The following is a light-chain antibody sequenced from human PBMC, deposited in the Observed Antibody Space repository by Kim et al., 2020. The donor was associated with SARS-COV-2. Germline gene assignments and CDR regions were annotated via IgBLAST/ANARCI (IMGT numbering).Light chain of an antibody. CDR1: QSVATY. V-gene: IGKV3-11*01. CDR2: DAS. Sequence: PGERATLSCRASQSVATYLAWYQQKPCQAPGLLIYDASKRATGIPARFRGSGSGTDFTLTIGTLEPEDSAVYYCQQRGNFGQGTRLEIK. J-gene: IGKJ5*01. CDR3: QQRGN.